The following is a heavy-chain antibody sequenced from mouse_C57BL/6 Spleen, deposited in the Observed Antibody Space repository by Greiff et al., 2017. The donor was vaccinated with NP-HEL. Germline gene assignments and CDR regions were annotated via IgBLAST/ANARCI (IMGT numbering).Heavy chain of an antibody. V-gene: IGHV1-53*01. Sequence: QVQLQQPGTELVKPGASVKLSCKASGYTFTSYCMHWVKQRPGQGLEWIGHINPSNGGTNYTEKFKGKATLTADKSSSTAYMQLSSLTSKDSQVYLCASNYSYGIGVTAPWFAYWGQETPLTVSS. D-gene: IGHD1-1*01. CDR2: INPSNGGT. CDR3: ASNYSYGIGVTAPWFAY. CDR1: GYTFTSYC. J-gene: IGHJ3*01.